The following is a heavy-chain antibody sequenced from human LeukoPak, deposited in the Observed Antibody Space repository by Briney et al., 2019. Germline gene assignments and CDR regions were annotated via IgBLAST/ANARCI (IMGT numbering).Heavy chain of an antibody. CDR1: GYTFTNFD. Sequence: GASVKVSCKASGYTFTNFDINWVRQAPGKGLEWMGGFDPEDGETIYAQKFQGRVTMTEDTSTDTAYMELSSLRSEDTAVYYCAYYDSSGYYPWGQGTLVTVSS. J-gene: IGHJ5*02. CDR2: FDPEDGET. CDR3: AYYDSSGYYP. V-gene: IGHV1-24*01. D-gene: IGHD3-22*01.